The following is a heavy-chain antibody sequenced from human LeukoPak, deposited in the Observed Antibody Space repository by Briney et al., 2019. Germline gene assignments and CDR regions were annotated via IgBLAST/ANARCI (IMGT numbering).Heavy chain of an antibody. V-gene: IGHV1-18*01. D-gene: IGHD1-20*01. CDR1: GYTFTSYG. Sequence: ASVKVSCKASGYTFTSYGISWVRQAPGQGLEWMGWISAYNGNTNYAQKLQGRVTMTTDTSTSTAYMELRSLRAEDTAVYYCARELGGYNFPRGYYYYYYMDVWGKGTTVTVSS. J-gene: IGHJ6*03. CDR3: ARELGGYNFPRGYYYYYYMDV. CDR2: ISAYNGNT.